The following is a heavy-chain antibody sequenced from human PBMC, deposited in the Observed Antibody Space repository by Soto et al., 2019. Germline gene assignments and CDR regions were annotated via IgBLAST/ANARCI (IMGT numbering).Heavy chain of an antibody. CDR1: GYSFTSYG. J-gene: IGHJ6*03. V-gene: IGHV1-18*01. D-gene: IGHD3-3*01. CDR2: ISGYNDHP. Sequence: QVQLVQSGAEVKRPGASVKVSCKASGYSFTSYGISWVRQAPGQGLEWMGWISGYNDHPTYAQKVQDRGTMTTDTSTSTAYMELRSLRSDDTAVYYCAIRVYDDLYYMDVWGKGTTVTVSS. CDR3: AIRVYDDLYYMDV.